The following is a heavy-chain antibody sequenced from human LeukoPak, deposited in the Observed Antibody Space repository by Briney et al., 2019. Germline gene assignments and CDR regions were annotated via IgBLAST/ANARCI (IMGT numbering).Heavy chain of an antibody. J-gene: IGHJ4*02. V-gene: IGHV1-46*01. D-gene: IGHD6-19*01. CDR3: ARDRIAVTAAALFDY. CDR2: INPSGGST. CDR1: GYTFTSYY. Sequence: GASVQVSCKASGYTFTSYYMHWVRQAPGQGLEWMGIINPSGGSTSYRQKFQCRVTMTRDTSTSTVYMELSSLRSEDTAVYYCARDRIAVTAAALFDYWGQGTLVTVSS.